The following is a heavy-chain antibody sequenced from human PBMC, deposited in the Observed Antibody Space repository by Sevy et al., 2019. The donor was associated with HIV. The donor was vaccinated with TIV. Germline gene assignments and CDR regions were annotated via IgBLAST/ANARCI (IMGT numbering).Heavy chain of an antibody. CDR1: GFTFSTYW. D-gene: IGHD1-26*01. CDR2: IKRDGSEK. V-gene: IGHV3-7*03. CDR3: ARDCNSATCLWGLDV. J-gene: IGHJ6*02. Sequence: GGYLRLSCAASGFTFSTYWMSWVRQAPGKGLEWVANIKRDGSEKYYVDSVRGRFTISRDNAKNSMYLQMNSLRAEDTAVYYCARDCNSATCLWGLDVWGQGTTVTVSS.